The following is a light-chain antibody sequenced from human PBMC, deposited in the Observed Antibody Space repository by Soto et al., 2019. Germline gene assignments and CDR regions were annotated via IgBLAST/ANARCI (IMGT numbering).Light chain of an antibody. CDR1: QAVPNK. CDR3: QQVKSYPRT. V-gene: IGKV1-9*01. Sequence: DIHLTQSPCFLSASVGGRVTITCRPSQAVPNKMAWYQQKPGKPPKLLIYEASTLHSGVPSRFSGRKSGTQFTLTIDSLQPEDFATYYCQQVKSYPRTFGGGTKVDIK. CDR2: EAS. J-gene: IGKJ4*01.